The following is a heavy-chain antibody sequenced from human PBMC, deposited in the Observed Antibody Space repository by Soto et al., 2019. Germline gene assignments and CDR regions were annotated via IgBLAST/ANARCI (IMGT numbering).Heavy chain of an antibody. V-gene: IGHV1-2*04. D-gene: IGHD2-2*01. Sequence: QVQLVQSGAEVKKPGASVKVSCKASGYTFTGYYMHWVRQAPGQGLEWMGWINPNSGGTNYAQKCQGWVTMTRDTSISTAYMELSRLRSDDTAVYYCARDCREACSTRGGMDVWGQGTTVTVSS. J-gene: IGHJ6*02. CDR3: ARDCREACSTRGGMDV. CDR2: INPNSGGT. CDR1: GYTFTGYY.